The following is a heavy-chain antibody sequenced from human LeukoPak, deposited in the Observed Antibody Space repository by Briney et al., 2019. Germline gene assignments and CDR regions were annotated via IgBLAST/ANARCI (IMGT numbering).Heavy chain of an antibody. D-gene: IGHD1-26*01. CDR3: ATGATTYYYYYMDV. CDR2: INPNSGGT. CDR1: GYTFTGYY. V-gene: IGHV1-2*02. Sequence: ASVKVSCKASGYTFTGYYMHWVRQAPGQGLEWMGWINPNSGGTNYAQKFQGRVTMTRDTSISTAYMELSRLRSDDTAVYYCATGATTYYYYYMDVWGKGTTVTIFS. J-gene: IGHJ6*03.